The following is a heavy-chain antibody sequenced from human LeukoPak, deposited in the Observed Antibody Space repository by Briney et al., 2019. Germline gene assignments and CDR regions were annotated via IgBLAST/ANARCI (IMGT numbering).Heavy chain of an antibody. Sequence: ASVKVSCKVSGYSLIELSIHWVRQAPGKGLEWIGGFDREDDEAVYEQRFQGRVTMTEDPSTETAYMELSSLTSEDAGVYYCATDVTGTAPYDFWGQGTLVTVSS. D-gene: IGHD1-7*01. CDR1: GYSLIELS. V-gene: IGHV1-24*01. J-gene: IGHJ4*02. CDR3: ATDVTGTAPYDF. CDR2: FDREDDEA.